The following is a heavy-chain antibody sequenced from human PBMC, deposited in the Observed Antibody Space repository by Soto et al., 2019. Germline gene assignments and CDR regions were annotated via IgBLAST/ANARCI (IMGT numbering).Heavy chain of an antibody. CDR1: RVAFSKFI. CDR3: AKVRYSSPMGYYYGMDV. J-gene: IGHJ6*02. Sequence: SVKVSCKASRVAFSKFIVTWVRQAPGLGLEWVGGIIPIFGTANYAQKFQGRVTITADESTSKSYMEVNNLRSEDTAVYYCAKVRYSSPMGYYYGMDVWGQGTTVTVSS. CDR2: IIPIFGTA. V-gene: IGHV1-69*13. D-gene: IGHD6-19*01.